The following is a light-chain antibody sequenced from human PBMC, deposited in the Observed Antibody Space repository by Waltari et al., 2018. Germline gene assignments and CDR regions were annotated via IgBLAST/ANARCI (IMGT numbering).Light chain of an antibody. CDR2: RVS. Sequence: DIVMTQTPPSLPVTPGEPASISCRSSQSLLHTDGRTYLYWYLQKPGQHPRLLIYRVSNRFSGVPDRCSGSGSGTDVTLKISRVEAEDVGVYYCMQTLQTPLTFGGGTKVEIK. J-gene: IGKJ4*01. V-gene: IGKV2D-29*01. CDR1: QSLLHTDGRTY. CDR3: MQTLQTPLT.